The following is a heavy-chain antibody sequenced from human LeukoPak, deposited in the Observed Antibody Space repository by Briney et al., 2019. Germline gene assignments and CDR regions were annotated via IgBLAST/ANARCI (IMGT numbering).Heavy chain of an antibody. J-gene: IGHJ4*02. CDR3: VPSSDWYYFDY. D-gene: IGHD3-9*01. V-gene: IGHV1-2*02. CDR1: GYTFTGYY. CDR2: INPNSGGT. Sequence: ASAKVSCKASGYTFTGYYMHWVRQAPGQGLEWMGWINPNSGGTNYAQKFQGRVTMTRDTSISTAYMELSRLTSDDTAVYYCVPSSDWYYFDYWGQGTQVTVSS.